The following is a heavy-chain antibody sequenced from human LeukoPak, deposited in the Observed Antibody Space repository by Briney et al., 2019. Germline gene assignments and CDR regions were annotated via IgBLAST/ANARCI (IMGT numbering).Heavy chain of an antibody. CDR3: ARLAGIAAAGTPDH. CDR2: INWNGGST. CDR1: GFTFDDYG. V-gene: IGHV3-20*01. Sequence: PGGSLRLSCAASGFTFDDYGMSWVRQAPGKGLEWVSGINWNGGSTGYADSVKGRFTISRDNAKNSLYLQMNSLRAEDTALYHCARLAGIAAAGTPDHWGQGTLVTVSS. D-gene: IGHD6-13*01. J-gene: IGHJ4*02.